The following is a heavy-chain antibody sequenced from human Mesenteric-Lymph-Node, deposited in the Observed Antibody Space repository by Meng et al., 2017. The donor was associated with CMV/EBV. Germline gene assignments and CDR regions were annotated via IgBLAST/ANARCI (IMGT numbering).Heavy chain of an antibody. CDR2: ISYDGSNK. Sequence: GESLKISCAASGFTFSSYAMHWVRQAPGKGPEWVAVISYDGSNKYYADSVKGRFTISRDNSKNTLYLQMNSLRAEDTAVYYCARSLGQWGQGTLVTVSS. J-gene: IGHJ4*02. V-gene: IGHV3-30-3*01. CDR1: GFTFSSYA. CDR3: ARSLGQ.